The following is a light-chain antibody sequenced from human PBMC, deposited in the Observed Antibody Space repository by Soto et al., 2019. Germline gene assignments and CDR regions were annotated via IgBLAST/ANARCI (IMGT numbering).Light chain of an antibody. CDR1: QRVSTY. CDR3: HQTYSTPPT. Sequence: DIQMTQSPSSRSESVGDGVTITCRASQRVSTYLNWFQQRPGKAPKLLMYATSTLESGVPSRFSGSASKTTFTLTISSLQPEDFATYYCHQTYSTPPTFGQGTKVDIK. J-gene: IGKJ1*01. V-gene: IGKV1-39*01. CDR2: ATS.